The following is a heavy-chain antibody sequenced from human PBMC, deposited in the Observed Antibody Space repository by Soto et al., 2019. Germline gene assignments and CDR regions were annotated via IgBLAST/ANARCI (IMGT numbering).Heavy chain of an antibody. V-gene: IGHV4-34*01. CDR2: INHSGST. CDR3: ARDKITGLFDY. D-gene: IGHD2-8*02. J-gene: IGHJ4*02. CDR1: GGSFSGYY. Sequence: QVQLQQWGAGQLKHSETLCLTCAVYGGSFSGYYWTWIRQPPGTGLEWIGEINHSGSTNYNPSLKSRVTISVDTSKNQFSLKLTSVTAADTAVYYCARDKITGLFDYWGQGTLVTVSS.